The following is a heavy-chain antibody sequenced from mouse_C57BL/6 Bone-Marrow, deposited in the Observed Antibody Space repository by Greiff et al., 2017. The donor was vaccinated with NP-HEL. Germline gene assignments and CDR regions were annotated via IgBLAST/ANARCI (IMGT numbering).Heavy chain of an antibody. CDR1: GYAFSSSW. CDR2: IYPGDGDT. CDR3: ARRSSGYMYYFDY. Sequence: VKLQQSGPELVKPGASVKISCKASGYAFSSSWMNWVKQRPGKGLEWIGRIYPGDGDTNYNGKFKGKATLTADKSSSTAYMQLSSLTSEDSAVYFCARRSSGYMYYFDYWGQGTTLTVSS. D-gene: IGHD3-2*02. V-gene: IGHV1-82*01. J-gene: IGHJ2*01.